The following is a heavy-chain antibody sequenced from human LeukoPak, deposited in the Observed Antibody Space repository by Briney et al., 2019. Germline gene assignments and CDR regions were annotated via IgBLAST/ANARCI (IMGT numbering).Heavy chain of an antibody. CDR2: INHSGST. CDR1: GGSISSSSYY. Sequence: VKPSETLSLTCTVSGGSISSSSYYWGWIRQPPGKGLEWIGEINHSGSTNYNPSLKSRVTISVDTSKNQFSLKLSSVTAADTAVYYCARPDYWGQGTLVTVSS. CDR3: ARPDY. V-gene: IGHV4-39*07. J-gene: IGHJ4*02.